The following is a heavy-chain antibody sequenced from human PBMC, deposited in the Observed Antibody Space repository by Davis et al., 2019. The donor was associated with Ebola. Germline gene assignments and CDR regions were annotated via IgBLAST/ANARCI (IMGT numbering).Heavy chain of an antibody. CDR3: ARGWFGEVD. V-gene: IGHV3-48*02. J-gene: IGHJ4*02. CDR2: ISGGSETL. Sequence: GGPLRLSCAASGFTSSTSAMPCVRQAPGKGLKWVSYISGGSETLHSPASVKGRFTISRDNAKNSLYLQMNSLRDEDTAVYYCARGWFGEVDWGQGALVTVSS. CDR1: GFTSSTSA. D-gene: IGHD3-10*01.